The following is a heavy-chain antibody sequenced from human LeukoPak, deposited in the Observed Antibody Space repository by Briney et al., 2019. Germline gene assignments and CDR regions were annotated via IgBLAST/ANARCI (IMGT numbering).Heavy chain of an antibody. J-gene: IGHJ5*02. D-gene: IGHD2-2*01. CDR1: GGSISSGDYY. CDR3: ANAKGVHNNWFDP. V-gene: IGHV4-30-4*01. Sequence: SSETLSLTCTVSGGSISSGDYYWSWIRQPPGKGLEWIGYIYYSGSTYYNPSLKSRVTISVDTSRNQFSLKLSSVTAADTAVYYCANAKGVHNNWFDPWGQGTLVTVSS. CDR2: IYYSGST.